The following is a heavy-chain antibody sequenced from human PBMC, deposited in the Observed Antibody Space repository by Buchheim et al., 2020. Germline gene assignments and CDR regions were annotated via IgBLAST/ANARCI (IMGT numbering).Heavy chain of an antibody. V-gene: IGHV3-23*01. D-gene: IGHD1-26*01. CDR2: ISGGGSST. Sequence: EVQLLESGGDLVQPGGSLRLSCAASGFTFSSYAMSWVRQAPGKGLEWVAVISGGGSSTYYADSVKGRFTISRDNSRNTLSLQMNSLRADDTAVYYCAKTISTKHSLVGATEDYWGQGTL. CDR1: GFTFSSYA. J-gene: IGHJ4*02. CDR3: AKTISTKHSLVGATEDY.